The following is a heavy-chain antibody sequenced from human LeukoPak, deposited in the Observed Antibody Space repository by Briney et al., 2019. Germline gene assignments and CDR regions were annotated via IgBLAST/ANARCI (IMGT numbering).Heavy chain of an antibody. CDR1: GFTFSNYA. CDR2: ILGSGGST. Sequence: PGASLRLSCAASGFTFSNYAMSWVRQAPGKGLEWVSAILGSGGSTYYADSVKGRFTASRDNSKSTLYLQMNSLRAEDTALYYCAKWGDYDVLTGYYVPDYWGQGTLVTVSS. CDR3: AKWGDYDVLTGYYVPDY. V-gene: IGHV3-23*01. D-gene: IGHD3-9*01. J-gene: IGHJ4*02.